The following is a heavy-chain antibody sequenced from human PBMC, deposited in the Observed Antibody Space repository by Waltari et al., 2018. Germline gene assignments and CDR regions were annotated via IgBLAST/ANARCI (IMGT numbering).Heavy chain of an antibody. J-gene: IGHJ4*02. CDR2: INTDGSST. Sequence: EVQLVESGGGLVQPGGSLRLSCAASGFTFSSYWMHWVRQAPGKGLVWVERINTDGSSTSYADSVKGRFTISRDNAKNTLYLQMNSLRAEDTAVYYCAKSPMGRGDYYFDYWGQGTLVTVSS. CDR3: AKSPMGRGDYYFDY. CDR1: GFTFSSYW. V-gene: IGHV3-74*01. D-gene: IGHD3-10*01.